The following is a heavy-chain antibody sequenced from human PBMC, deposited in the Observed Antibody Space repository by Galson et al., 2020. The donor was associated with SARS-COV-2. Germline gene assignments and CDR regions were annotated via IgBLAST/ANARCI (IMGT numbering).Heavy chain of an antibody. CDR1: GFTFSSYW. D-gene: IGHD3-10*01. Sequence: GESLKISCAASGFTFSSYWMHWVRQAPGKGLVWVSRINSDGSSTSYADSVKGRFTISRDNAKNTLYLQMNSLGAEDTAVYYCASDEAGYYGSGTPLRWGQGTLVTVSS. CDR3: ASDEAGYYGSGTPLR. V-gene: IGHV3-74*01. J-gene: IGHJ4*02. CDR2: INSDGSST.